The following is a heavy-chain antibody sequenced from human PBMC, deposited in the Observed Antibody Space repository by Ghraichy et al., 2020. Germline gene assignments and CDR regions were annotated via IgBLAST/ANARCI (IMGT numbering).Heavy chain of an antibody. J-gene: IGHJ6*02. V-gene: IGHV3-23*01. CDR3: AKAEAYCGGDCYAYYYYGMDV. CDR2: ISGSGGST. D-gene: IGHD2-21*02. Sequence: GSLRLSCAASGFTFSSYAMSWVRQAPGKGLEWVSAISGSGGSTYYADSVKGRFTISRDNSKNTLYLQMNSLRAEDTAVYYCAKAEAYCGGDCYAYYYYGMDVWGQGTTVTVSS. CDR1: GFTFSSYA.